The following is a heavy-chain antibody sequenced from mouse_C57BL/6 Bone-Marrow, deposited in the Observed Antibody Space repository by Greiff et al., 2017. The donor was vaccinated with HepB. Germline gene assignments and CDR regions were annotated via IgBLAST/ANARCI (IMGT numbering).Heavy chain of an antibody. CDR3: ARLQLYYFDY. V-gene: IGHV1-20*01. J-gene: IGHJ2*01. D-gene: IGHD3-3*01. Sequence: VQLKESGPELVKPGDSVKISCKASGYSFTGYFMNWVMQSHGKSLEWIGRINPYNGDTFYNQKFKGKATLTVDKSSSTAHMELRSLTSEDSAVYYCARLQLYYFDYWGQGTTLTVSS. CDR2: INPYNGDT. CDR1: GYSFTGYF.